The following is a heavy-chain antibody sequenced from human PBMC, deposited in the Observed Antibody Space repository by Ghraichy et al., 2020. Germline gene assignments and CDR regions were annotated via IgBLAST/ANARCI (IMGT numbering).Heavy chain of an antibody. CDR3: ATRTTSTHYYYYGMDV. Sequence: GGSLRLSCAASGFTFSSYAMSWVRQAPGKGLEWVSAISGSGGSTYYADSVKGRFTISRDNSKNTLYLQMNSLRAEDTAVYYYATRTTSTHYYYYGMDVWGQGTTVTVSS. D-gene: IGHD1-1*01. CDR1: GFTFSSYA. CDR2: ISGSGGST. J-gene: IGHJ6*02. V-gene: IGHV3-23*01.